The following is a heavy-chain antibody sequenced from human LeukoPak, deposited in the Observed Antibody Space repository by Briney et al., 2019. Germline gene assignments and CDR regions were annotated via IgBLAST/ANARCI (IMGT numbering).Heavy chain of an antibody. V-gene: IGHV1-2*02. CDR2: INPNAGDT. CDR1: GYTFTDSY. CDR3: TREGRVGVPFDY. D-gene: IGHD2-15*01. Sequence: GASLKVSCKTSGYTFTDSYMHWVRQAPGQGLEWIGWINPNAGDTTYAQGFHGRVTMTRDTSISTVYMELNSLKLDDTAVYYCTREGRVGVPFDYWGQGTLVTVSS. J-gene: IGHJ4*02.